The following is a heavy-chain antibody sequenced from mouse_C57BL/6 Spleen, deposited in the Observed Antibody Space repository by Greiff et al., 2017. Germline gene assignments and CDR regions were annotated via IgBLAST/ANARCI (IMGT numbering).Heavy chain of an antibody. Sequence: DVHLVESGGDLVKPGGSLKLSCAASGFPFRTSALSWFRQTPDKRLGWVATISSGGSYTSYPNSLKARVTISRDNANNTLYLQMSSLKSEDTAMYYCARPYYSNYSWLAYWGQGTLVTVSA. J-gene: IGHJ3*01. V-gene: IGHV5-6*01. CDR1: GFPFRTSA. CDR2: ISSGGSYT. CDR3: ARPYYSNYSWLAY. D-gene: IGHD2-5*01.